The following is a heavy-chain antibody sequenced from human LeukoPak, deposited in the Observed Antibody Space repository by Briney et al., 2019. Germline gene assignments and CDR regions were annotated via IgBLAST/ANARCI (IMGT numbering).Heavy chain of an antibody. CDR3: ARVQSSSGCLWFDP. CDR2: IYTSGST. D-gene: IGHD6-19*01. CDR1: GGSISSYY. V-gene: IGHV4-4*07. Sequence: SETLSLTCTVSGGSISSYYWSWIRQPAGKGLEWIGRIYTSGSTNYNPSLKSRVTMSVDTSKNQFSLKLSSVTAADTAVYYCARVQSSSGCLWFDPWGQGALVTVSS. J-gene: IGHJ5*02.